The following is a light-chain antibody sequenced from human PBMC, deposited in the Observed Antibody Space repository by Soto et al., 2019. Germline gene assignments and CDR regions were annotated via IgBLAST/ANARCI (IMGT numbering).Light chain of an antibody. J-gene: IGLJ3*02. CDR1: TGAVTSGHY. CDR2: DTR. Sequence: QAVVTQEPSLTVSPGGTVTLTCGSSTGAVTSGHYPYWFQQKPGQAPRTLIYDTRNKHSWAPARFSGSLLGGRAALTLSGAQPEDEAEYYCLLSYSDAWVFGGGTQLTVL. CDR3: LLSYSDAWV. V-gene: IGLV7-46*01.